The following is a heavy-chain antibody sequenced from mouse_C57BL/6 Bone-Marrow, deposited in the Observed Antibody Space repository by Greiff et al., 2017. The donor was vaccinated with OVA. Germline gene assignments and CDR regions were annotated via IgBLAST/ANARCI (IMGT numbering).Heavy chain of an antibody. CDR1: GYTFTSYD. Sequence: VQRVESGPELVKPGASVKLSCKASGYTFTSYDINWVKQRPGQGLEWIGWIYPRDGSTKYNEKFKGKATLTVDTSSSTAYMELHSLTSEDSAVYFCARSKVLGPFAYWGQGTLVTVSA. J-gene: IGHJ3*01. D-gene: IGHD4-1*01. CDR3: ARSKVLGPFAY. CDR2: IYPRDGST. V-gene: IGHV1-85*01.